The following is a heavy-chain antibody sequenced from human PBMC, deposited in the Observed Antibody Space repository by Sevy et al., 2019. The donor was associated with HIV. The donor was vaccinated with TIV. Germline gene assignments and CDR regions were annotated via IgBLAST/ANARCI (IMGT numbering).Heavy chain of an antibody. CDR1: GFTFSYYT. D-gene: IGHD3-22*01. CDR3: ARSLDYYDSSGANDY. CDR2: ISSGSSYI. Sequence: GGSLRLSCAASGFTFSYYTMKWVRQAPGKGLEWVSSISSGSSYISYGESVKGRFTISRDNAKNSLFLQVNSRRAEDTAVYYCARSLDYYDSSGANDYWGQGTLVTVSS. J-gene: IGHJ4*02. V-gene: IGHV3-21*01.